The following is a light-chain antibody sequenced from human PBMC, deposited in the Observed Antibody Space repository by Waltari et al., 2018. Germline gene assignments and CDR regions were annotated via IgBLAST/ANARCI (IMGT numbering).Light chain of an antibody. CDR3: ASWDDSLNGHWV. V-gene: IGLV1-44*01. CDR1: RPHPGNHV. CDR2: RND. J-gene: IGLJ3*02. Sequence: QSVLTQPPSASGTPGQRVTISCSGTRPHPGNHVVNWYQQVPGTAPKLLIYRNDLRPSGVPDRFSASKSGTSASLAISGLQSEDEAEYYCASWDDSLNGHWVFGGGTKVTVL.